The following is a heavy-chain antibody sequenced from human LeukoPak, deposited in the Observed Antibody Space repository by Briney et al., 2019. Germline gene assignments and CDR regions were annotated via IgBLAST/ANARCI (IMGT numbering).Heavy chain of an antibody. CDR2: ISTYNGNT. CDR3: ARGSDFDWLYYFDY. CDR1: GYTFTSHG. D-gene: IGHD3-9*01. J-gene: IGHJ4*02. Sequence: ASVKVSCKASGYTFTSHGISWVRQAPGQGLEWMGWISTYNGNTNYAQNLQGRVTMTTDTSTSTVYMELRSLRSDDTAVYYCARGSDFDWLYYFDYWGQGTLVTVSS. V-gene: IGHV1-18*01.